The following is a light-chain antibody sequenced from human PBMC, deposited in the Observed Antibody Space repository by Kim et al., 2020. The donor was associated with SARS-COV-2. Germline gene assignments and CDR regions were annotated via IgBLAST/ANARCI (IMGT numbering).Light chain of an antibody. CDR3: QQYNSYSYT. CDR1: QSISSW. J-gene: IGKJ2*01. CDR2: KAS. V-gene: IGKV1-5*03. Sequence: STSVGDRVTITGRASQSISSWLGWYQQKPGKAPKLLIYKASSLESGVPSRCSGSGSGTEFTLTISSLQPDDFATYYCQQYNSYSYTFGEGTKLEI.